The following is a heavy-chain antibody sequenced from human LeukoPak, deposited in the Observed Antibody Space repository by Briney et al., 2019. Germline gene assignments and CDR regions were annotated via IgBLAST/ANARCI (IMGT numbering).Heavy chain of an antibody. CDR1: GGSISSYY. Sequence: SETLSLTCTVSGGSISSYYWSWIRQPPGKGLEWIGYIYNGGSTTYSPSLNSRVTISLDTSNNQVSLRLSSVTAADTAVYYCAKGGTYGGGADYRGHETLVTVSS. V-gene: IGHV4-59*01. J-gene: IGHJ4*01. CDR3: AKGGTYGGGADY. CDR2: IYNGGST. D-gene: IGHD1-26*01.